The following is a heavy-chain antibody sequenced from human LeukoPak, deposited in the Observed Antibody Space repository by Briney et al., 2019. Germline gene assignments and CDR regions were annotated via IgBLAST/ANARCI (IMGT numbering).Heavy chain of an antibody. J-gene: IGHJ4*02. CDR2: IWNDGSNK. Sequence: GGSLRLSCAASGFTFSDYTMNWVRQAPGKGLEWVAVIWNDGSNKYYADSVKGRFTISRDNSKNTLYLQMNSLRAEDTAVYYCARERGYSSGWYLDYWGQGTLVTVSS. CDR3: ARERGYSSGWYLDY. CDR1: GFTFSDYT. V-gene: IGHV3-33*08. D-gene: IGHD6-19*01.